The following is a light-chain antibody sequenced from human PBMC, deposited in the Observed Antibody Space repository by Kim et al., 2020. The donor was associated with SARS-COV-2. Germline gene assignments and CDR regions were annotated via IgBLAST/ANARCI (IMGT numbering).Light chain of an antibody. CDR2: CAS. CDR3: QQYNNWSSIT. CDR1: QSVSSN. V-gene: IGKV3D-15*01. Sequence: EIVMTQSPATLSVSPGERATLSCRASQSVSSNLAWYQQKPGQAPRLLIYCASIRATGIPARFSGSGSGTEFTLTISSLQSEDFAVYYCQQYNNWSSITFGQGTRLEIK. J-gene: IGKJ5*01.